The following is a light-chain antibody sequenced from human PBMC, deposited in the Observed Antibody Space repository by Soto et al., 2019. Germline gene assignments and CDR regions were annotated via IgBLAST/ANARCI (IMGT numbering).Light chain of an antibody. Sequence: QSVLTQPPSASGTPGQRVTISCSGSSSNIGGNTVNWYQQLPGTAPKLLMFANKERPSGVPDRFSASKSGTSASLAINGLQSDDEADCYCATWDDSLNGWVFGGGTKVTVL. CDR1: SSNIGGNT. V-gene: IGLV1-44*01. CDR3: ATWDDSLNGWV. CDR2: ANK. J-gene: IGLJ3*02.